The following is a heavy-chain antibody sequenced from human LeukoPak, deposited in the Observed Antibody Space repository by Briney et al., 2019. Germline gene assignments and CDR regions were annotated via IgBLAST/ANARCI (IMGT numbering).Heavy chain of an antibody. J-gene: IGHJ6*02. V-gene: IGHV3-23*01. CDR2: ISGSGGST. D-gene: IGHD3-9*01. CDR3: ARDGYILTGYYYYYYGMDV. CDR1: GFTFSSYA. Sequence: GGSLRLSCAASGFTFSSYAMSWVRQAPGKGLEWVSAISGSGGSTYYADSVKGRFTISRDNSKNTLYLQMNSLRAEDTAVYYCARDGYILTGYYYYYYGMDVWGQGTTVTVSS.